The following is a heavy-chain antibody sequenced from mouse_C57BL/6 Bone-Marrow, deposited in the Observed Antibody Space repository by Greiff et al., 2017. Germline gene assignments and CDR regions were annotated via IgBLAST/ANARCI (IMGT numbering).Heavy chain of an antibody. Sequence: DVKLVESGGDLVKPGGSLKLSCAASGFTFSSYGMSWVRQTPDKRLEWVATISSGGSYTYYPDSVKGRFTISRDNAENTLYLRMSSLKSEDTAMYYCAREGFDYWGQGTTLTVSS. J-gene: IGHJ2*01. CDR3: AREGFDY. CDR2: ISSGGSYT. V-gene: IGHV5-6*02. CDR1: GFTFSSYG.